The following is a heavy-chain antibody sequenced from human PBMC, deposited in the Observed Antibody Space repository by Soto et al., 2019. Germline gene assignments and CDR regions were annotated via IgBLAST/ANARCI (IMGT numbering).Heavy chain of an antibody. J-gene: IGHJ4*02. V-gene: IGHV3-7*01. CDR1: GFTFSSDW. CDR2: IKHDGSEK. D-gene: IGHD6-6*01. Sequence: EVQLVESGGGLVQPGGSLRLSCAASGFTFSSDWMSWVRQAPGRGLEWVANIKHDGSEKYYVDSVMDRFTISRDNAKNSLSLQMNSLRAEDTAVYYCARGVHWGKGTLVTVSS. CDR3: ARGVH.